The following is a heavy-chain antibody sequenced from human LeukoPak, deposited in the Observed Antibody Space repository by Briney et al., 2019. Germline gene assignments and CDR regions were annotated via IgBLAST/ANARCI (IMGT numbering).Heavy chain of an antibody. D-gene: IGHD5-24*01. CDR2: INHSGST. V-gene: IGHV4-34*01. Sequence: SETLSLTCAVYGGSFSGYYWSWIRQPAGKGLEWIGEINHSGSTNYNPSLKSRVTISVDTSKNQFSLKLSSVTAADTAVYYCARYRRDGYNNYYYYYGMDVWGQGTTVTVSS. J-gene: IGHJ6*02. CDR3: ARYRRDGYNNYYYYYGMDV. CDR1: GGSFSGYY.